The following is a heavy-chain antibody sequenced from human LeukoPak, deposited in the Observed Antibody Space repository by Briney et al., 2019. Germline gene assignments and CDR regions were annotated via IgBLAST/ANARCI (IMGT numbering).Heavy chain of an antibody. CDR2: IWYDGSNK. V-gene: IGHV3-33*06. J-gene: IGHJ4*02. Sequence: GRSLRLSCAASGFTFSSYGMHWVRQAPGKGLEWVAVIWYDGSNKYYADSVQGRFTISRDNSKNTLYLQMNSLRAGDTAVYYCAKDHHLSGYATGDYSGQGTLVTVSS. D-gene: IGHD5-12*01. CDR1: GFTFSSYG. CDR3: AKDHHLSGYATGDY.